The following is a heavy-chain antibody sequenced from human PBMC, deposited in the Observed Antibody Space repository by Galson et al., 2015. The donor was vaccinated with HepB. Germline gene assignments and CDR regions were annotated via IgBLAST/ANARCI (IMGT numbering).Heavy chain of an antibody. J-gene: IGHJ4*02. CDR3: ARDSPASYYYDSSGYPY. CDR1: GFTFSSYW. V-gene: IGHV3-7*03. Sequence: SLRLSCAASGFTFSSYWMSWVRQAPGKGLEWVANIKQVGSEKYYVDSVKGRFTISRDNAKNSLYLQMNSLRAEDTAVYYCARDSPASYYYDSSGYPYWGQGTLVTVSS. CDR2: IKQVGSEK. D-gene: IGHD3-22*01.